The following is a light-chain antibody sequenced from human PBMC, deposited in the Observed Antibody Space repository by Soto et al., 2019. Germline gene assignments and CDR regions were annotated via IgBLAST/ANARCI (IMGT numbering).Light chain of an antibody. CDR2: AAF. Sequence: DIQLTQSPSFLSASIGDRVTITCRASQGISSYLAWYQQKPGKAPKLLIYAAFTLQSGVPSRFSGSGSGTEFTLTISSLQPEDFATYYCQQVNSYPITFGQGTRLEIK. CDR3: QQVNSYPIT. J-gene: IGKJ5*01. V-gene: IGKV1-9*01. CDR1: QGISSY.